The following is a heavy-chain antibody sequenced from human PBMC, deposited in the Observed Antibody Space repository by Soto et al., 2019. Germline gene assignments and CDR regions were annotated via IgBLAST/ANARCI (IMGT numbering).Heavy chain of an antibody. V-gene: IGHV4-59*01. CDR1: GGSISSYY. D-gene: IGHD6-13*01. J-gene: IGHJ4*02. Sequence: TSETLSLTCTVSGGSISSYYWSWIRQPPGKGLEWIGYIYYSGSTNYNPSLKSRVTISVDTSKNQFSLKLSSVTAADTAVYYCARGVSSSSWYHFDYWGQGTLVTVS. CDR2: IYYSGST. CDR3: ARGVSSSSWYHFDY.